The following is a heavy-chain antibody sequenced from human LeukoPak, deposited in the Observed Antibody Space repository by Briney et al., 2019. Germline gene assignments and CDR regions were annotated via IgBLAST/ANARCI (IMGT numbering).Heavy chain of an antibody. D-gene: IGHD4-17*01. CDR2: IRTKTNKYAT. Sequence: VRQAPGXGXEWVGRIRTKTNKYATEYAASVKGRITISRDDSKNTAYLQMNSMKTEDTAMYYRTRFYDDYVYFDYWGQGTLVTVSS. J-gene: IGHJ4*02. CDR3: TRFYDDYVYFDY. V-gene: IGHV3-73*01.